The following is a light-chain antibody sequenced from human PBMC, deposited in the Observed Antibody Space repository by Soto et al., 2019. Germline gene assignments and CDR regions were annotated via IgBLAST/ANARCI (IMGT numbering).Light chain of an antibody. Sequence: GDGVTITCRASQSISNRLAWYQQRPGKAPKYLIYDASTLDSGVPSRFSGSGSGTEFTLTISSLQPDDFATYYCQQYNSYLYTFGQGTRLEIK. J-gene: IGKJ5*01. V-gene: IGKV1-5*01. CDR2: DAS. CDR1: QSISNR. CDR3: QQYNSYLYT.